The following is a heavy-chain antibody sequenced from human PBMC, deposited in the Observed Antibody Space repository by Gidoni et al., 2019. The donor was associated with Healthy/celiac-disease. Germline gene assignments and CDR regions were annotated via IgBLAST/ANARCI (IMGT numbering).Heavy chain of an antibody. CDR1: GGSVSTGSYY. D-gene: IGHD3-3*01. CDR2: RYYSGST. J-gene: IGHJ5*02. CDR3: ARDGRVFGVVKGGWFDP. Sequence: QVQLQESGPGLVKPSETLSLTRTVSGGSVSTGSYYWRWSRQPPGKGREWIWYRYYSGSTNYDPSLKSRVTISVDTSKNQFSLKLSSVTAADTAVYYCARDGRVFGVVKGGWFDPWGQVTLVTVSS. V-gene: IGHV4-61*01.